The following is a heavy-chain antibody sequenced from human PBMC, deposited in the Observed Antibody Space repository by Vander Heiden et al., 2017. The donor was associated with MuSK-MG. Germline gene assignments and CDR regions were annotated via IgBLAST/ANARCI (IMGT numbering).Heavy chain of an antibody. Sequence: EVQLLESGGGLVQPGGSLRLSWEASGFTFSSYAMHWVRQPRGKGLEWVPASSSTGLNTYYADSVKGRFALSRDNPQNTLYLQRNSLRAEDTAGEDGAKAPDYTYYMGVWGKGSTGNVA. D-gene: IGHD2-2*02. CDR1: GFTFSSYA. CDR2: SSSTGLNT. J-gene: IGHJ6*03. V-gene: IGHV3-23*01. CDR3: AKAPDYTYYMGV.